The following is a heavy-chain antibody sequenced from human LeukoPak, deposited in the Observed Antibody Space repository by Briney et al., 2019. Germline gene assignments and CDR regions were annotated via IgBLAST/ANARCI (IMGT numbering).Heavy chain of an antibody. Sequence: GGSLRLSCAASGFTVSSNYMGWVRQAPGKGLEWVSVIYSGGSTYYADSVKGRFTISRDNSKNTLYLQMNSLRAEDTAVYYCARLYSYGQRYDYWGQGTLVTVSS. D-gene: IGHD5-18*01. V-gene: IGHV3-53*01. CDR1: GFTVSSNY. CDR3: ARLYSYGQRYDY. CDR2: IYSGGST. J-gene: IGHJ4*02.